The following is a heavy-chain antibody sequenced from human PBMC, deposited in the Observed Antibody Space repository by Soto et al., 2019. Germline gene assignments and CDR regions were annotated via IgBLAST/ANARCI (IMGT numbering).Heavy chain of an antibody. J-gene: IGHJ4*02. Sequence: PVGSLRLSCAASGFTFSSSEMNWVRQAPGKGLEWVSYISSSGAIIFYADSVRGRFTISRDNAKNSLFLQMDSLRAEDTAIYYCVREGCRTASCPVGLFDYCGQGSLVTVSS. CDR3: VREGCRTASCPVGLFDY. CDR1: GFTFSSSE. V-gene: IGHV3-48*03. CDR2: ISSSGAII. D-gene: IGHD2-2*01.